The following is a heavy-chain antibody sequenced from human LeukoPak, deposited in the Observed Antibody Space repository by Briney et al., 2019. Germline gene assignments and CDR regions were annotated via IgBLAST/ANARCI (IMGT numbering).Heavy chain of an antibody. V-gene: IGHV3-48*02. CDR3: ARMGIAVAGTSYYFDY. D-gene: IGHD6-19*01. CDR2: ISSSSTI. J-gene: IGHJ4*02. CDR1: GFTFSSYS. Sequence: PGGSLRLSCAASGFTFSSYSMNWVRRAPGKGLEWVSYISSSSTIYYADSVKGRFTISRDNAKNSLYLQMNSLRDEDTAVYYCARMGIAVAGTSYYFDYWGQGTLVTVSS.